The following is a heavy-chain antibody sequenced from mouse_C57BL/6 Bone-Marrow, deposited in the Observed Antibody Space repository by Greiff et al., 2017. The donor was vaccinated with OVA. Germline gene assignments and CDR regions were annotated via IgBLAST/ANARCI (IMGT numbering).Heavy chain of an antibody. V-gene: IGHV5-9*01. CDR3: ARQLRLRLFAY. CDR1: GFTFSSYT. Sequence: DVHLVESGGGLVKPGGSLKLSCAASGFTFSSYTMSWVRQTPEKRLEWVATISGDGGNTYYPDSVKGRFTISRDNAKNTLYLQMSSLRSEDTALYYCARQLRLRLFAYWGQGTLVTVSA. D-gene: IGHD3-2*02. CDR2: ISGDGGNT. J-gene: IGHJ3*01.